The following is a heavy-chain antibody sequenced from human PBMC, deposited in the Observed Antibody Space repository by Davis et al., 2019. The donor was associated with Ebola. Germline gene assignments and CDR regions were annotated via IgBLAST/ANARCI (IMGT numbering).Heavy chain of an antibody. J-gene: IGHJ5*02. D-gene: IGHD1-26*01. V-gene: IGHV3-15*01. CDR3: VKDEWAS. Sequence: GESLKISCAASGFTFSTAWMDWVHQAPGKGPEWVGRVKSRANGGTIDYAAPVKGRFTISRDNSKNTLYLQMNSLRPEDTALYYCVKDEWASWGQGTQVTVSS. CDR1: GFTFSTAW. CDR2: VKSRANGGTI.